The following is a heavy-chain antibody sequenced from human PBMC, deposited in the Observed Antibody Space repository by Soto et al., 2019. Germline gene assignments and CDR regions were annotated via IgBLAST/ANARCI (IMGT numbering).Heavy chain of an antibody. J-gene: IGHJ4*02. Sequence: SETLSLTCAVYGGSFSGYYWSWIRQPPGKGLEWIGEINHSGSTNYNPSLKSRVTISLDTSKNQFSLNLSSVTAADTAVYYCARGPYYDFWSGRRFDVWGQGPLVT. CDR1: GGSFSGYY. CDR2: INHSGST. V-gene: IGHV4-34*01. CDR3: ARGPYYDFWSGRRFDV. D-gene: IGHD3-3*01.